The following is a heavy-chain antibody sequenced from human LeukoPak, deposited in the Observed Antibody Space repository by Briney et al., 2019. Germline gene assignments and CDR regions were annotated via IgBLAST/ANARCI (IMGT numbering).Heavy chain of an antibody. CDR1: GGSISSYY. V-gene: IGHV4-4*07. Sequence: SETLSLTCTVSGGSISSYYWSWIWQPAGKGLEWIGRIYTSGSTNYNPSLKSRVTMSVDTSKNQFSLKLSSVTAADTAVYYCARTYYGSGRPDGMDVWGQGTTVTVSS. CDR2: IYTSGST. J-gene: IGHJ6*02. D-gene: IGHD3-10*01. CDR3: ARTYYGSGRPDGMDV.